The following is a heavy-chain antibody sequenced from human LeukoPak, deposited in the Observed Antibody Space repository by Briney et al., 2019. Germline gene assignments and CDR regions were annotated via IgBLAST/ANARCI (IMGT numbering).Heavy chain of an antibody. D-gene: IGHD3-22*01. CDR2: INHSGST. J-gene: IGHJ5*02. V-gene: IGHV4-34*01. CDR3: ARDPYDSSGS. CDR1: GGSFSGYY. Sequence: SETLSLTCAVYGGSFSGYYWSWIRQPPGKGLEWIGEINHSGSTNYNPSLKSRVTISVDTSKNQFSLKLSSVTAADTAVYYCARDPYDSSGSWGQGTLVTVSS.